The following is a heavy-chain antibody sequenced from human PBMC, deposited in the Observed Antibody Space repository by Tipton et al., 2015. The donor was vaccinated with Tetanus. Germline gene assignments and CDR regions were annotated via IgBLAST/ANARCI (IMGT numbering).Heavy chain of an antibody. Sequence: GSLRLSCAASGFTFSSYAMSWVRQGPGRGLEWVSSISSTSRYINYAASVKGRFTISRDNSRNSLYLQMSSLRDDDTAMYYCVRDDSGRGLDYWGKGTLVTVSS. CDR1: GFTFSSYA. CDR2: ISSTSRYI. J-gene: IGHJ4*02. CDR3: VRDDSGRGLDY. V-gene: IGHV3-21*01. D-gene: IGHD3-10*01.